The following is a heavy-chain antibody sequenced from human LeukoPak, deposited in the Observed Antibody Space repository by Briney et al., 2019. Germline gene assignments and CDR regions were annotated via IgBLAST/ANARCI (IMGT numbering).Heavy chain of an antibody. J-gene: IGHJ4*02. CDR2: SSPSGITT. CDR1: GFTFSQFE. D-gene: IGHD3-3*01. V-gene: IGHV3-48*03. Sequence: GGSLRLSCVASGFTFSQFEMTWVRQAPGKGLEWISYSSPSGITTYYANSVRGRFTISRDNAKNSLYLQMNSLRAEDTAVYYCARAIGIWSGYSYWGQGTLVTVSS. CDR3: ARAIGIWSGYSY.